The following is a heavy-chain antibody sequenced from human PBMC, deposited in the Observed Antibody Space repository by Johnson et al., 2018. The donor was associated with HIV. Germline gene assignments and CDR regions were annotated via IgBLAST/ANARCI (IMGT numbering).Heavy chain of an antibody. D-gene: IGHD6-6*01. CDR2: VSYDGTNE. J-gene: IGHJ3*02. Sequence: QVQLVESGGGVVQPGRSLRLSCVASGFTFRSYGMHWVRQAPGKGLEWVAFVSYDGTNEFYADSVKGRFTVSRDSSKNTLYLQMNSLRAEDTAVYYCAKVLGYSSSSRDAFDIWGQGTMVTVSS. CDR3: AKVLGYSSSSRDAFDI. V-gene: IGHV3-30*18. CDR1: GFTFRSYG.